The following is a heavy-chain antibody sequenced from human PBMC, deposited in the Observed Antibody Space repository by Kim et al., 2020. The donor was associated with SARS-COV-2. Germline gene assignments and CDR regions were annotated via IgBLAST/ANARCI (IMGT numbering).Heavy chain of an antibody. CDR1: GFTFSSYA. CDR2: ISGSGGST. V-gene: IGHV3-23*01. Sequence: GGSLRLSCAASGFTFSSYAMSWVRQAPGKGLEWVSAISGSGGSTYYADSVKGRFTISRDNSKNTLYLQMNSLRAEDTAVYYCAKAWGETLLWFGELLTYYFDYWGQGTLVTVSS. J-gene: IGHJ4*02. CDR3: AKAWGETLLWFGELLTYYFDY. D-gene: IGHD3-10*01.